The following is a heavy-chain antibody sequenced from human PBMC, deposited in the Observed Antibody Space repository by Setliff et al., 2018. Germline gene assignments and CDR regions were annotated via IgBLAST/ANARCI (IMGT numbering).Heavy chain of an antibody. CDR3: AKGGDWDDQHYAFDI. D-gene: IGHD1-1*01. Sequence: GGSLRLSCEGSGFIFSNYFMSWFRQAPGKGLEWLSYVTTTGGFTKEADSVRGRFSVSRDNSKKSVYLQINDLRAEDTALYFCAKGGDWDDQHYAFDIWGQGRMVTVSS. V-gene: IGHV3-11*03. J-gene: IGHJ3*02. CDR2: VTTTGGFT. CDR1: GFIFSNYF.